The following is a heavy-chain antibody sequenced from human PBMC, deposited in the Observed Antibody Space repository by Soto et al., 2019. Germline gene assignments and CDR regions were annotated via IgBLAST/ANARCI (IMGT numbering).Heavy chain of an antibody. D-gene: IGHD5-18*01. CDR1: RFSFRDYF. J-gene: IGHJ5*02. V-gene: IGHV3-11*01. Sequence: QVHLVESGGGLVKSGESLRLSCAASRFSFRDYFMSWIRQAPGKGLEWISYIGPYSNTIYYAESVKGRFVISRDDTTNSLYLQMDSLRADDTAVYYCARDDYTYGVSWGQGTLVTVSS. CDR2: IGPYSNTI. CDR3: ARDDYTYGVS.